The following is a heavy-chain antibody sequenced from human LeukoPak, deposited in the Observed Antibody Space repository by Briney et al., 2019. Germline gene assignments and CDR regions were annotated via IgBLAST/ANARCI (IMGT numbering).Heavy chain of an antibody. CDR2: IDPSDSYT. CDR3: ARHGVIAAAGSTVDY. V-gene: IGHV5-10-1*01. CDR1: GYSFTSYW. Sequence: TGESLKISCKGSGYSFTSYWISWVRQMPGKGLEWMGRIDPSDSYTNYSPSFQGHVTISADKSISTAYLQWSSLKASDTAMYYCARHGVIAAAGSTVDYWGQGTLVTVSS. J-gene: IGHJ4*02. D-gene: IGHD6-13*01.